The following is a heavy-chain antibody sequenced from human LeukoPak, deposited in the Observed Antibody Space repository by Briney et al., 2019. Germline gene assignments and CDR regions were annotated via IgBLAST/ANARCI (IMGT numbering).Heavy chain of an antibody. J-gene: IGHJ6*02. Sequence: PSATLSLTCRVSGASITSHFWNWIRQPAGKGLEWIGRVFSTGDTYYNPSLKSRVTMSVDTSREEVSLKLTSVTAADTAVYYCARSWGVTAIHYYYYYGMDVWGQGTTVTVSS. V-gene: IGHV4-4*07. CDR3: ARSWGVTAIHYYYYYGMDV. CDR2: VFSTGDT. D-gene: IGHD2-21*02. CDR1: GASITSHF.